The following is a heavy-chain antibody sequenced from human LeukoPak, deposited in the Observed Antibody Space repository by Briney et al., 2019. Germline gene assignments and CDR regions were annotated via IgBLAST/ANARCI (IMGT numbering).Heavy chain of an antibody. CDR1: GFTFSSYA. V-gene: IGHV3-23*01. CDR2: ISGSGGST. Sequence: PGGSLRLSCAASGFTFSSYAMSWVRQAPGKGLEWVSTISGSGGSTYYADSVKGRFTISRDNSKNTLYLQMNSLRAEDTAVYYCAKTVGHGGGPFDYWGQGTLVTVSS. J-gene: IGHJ4*02. CDR3: AKTVGHGGGPFDY. D-gene: IGHD3-16*01.